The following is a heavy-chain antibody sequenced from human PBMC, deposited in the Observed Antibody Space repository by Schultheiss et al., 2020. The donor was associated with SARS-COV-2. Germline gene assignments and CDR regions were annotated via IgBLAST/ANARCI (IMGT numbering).Heavy chain of an antibody. V-gene: IGHV3-30-3*01. J-gene: IGHJ5*02. Sequence: GGSLRLSCAASGFTFSSYAMSWVRQAPGKGLEWVAVISYDGSNKYYADSVKGRFTISRDNSKNTLYLQMNSLRAEDTAVYYCARRLCCSSWFDPWGQGTLVTVSS. CDR1: GFTFSSYA. D-gene: IGHD2-15*01. CDR3: ARRLCCSSWFDP. CDR2: ISYDGSNK.